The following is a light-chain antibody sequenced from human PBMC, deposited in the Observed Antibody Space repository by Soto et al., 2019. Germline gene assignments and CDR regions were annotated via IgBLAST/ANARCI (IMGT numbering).Light chain of an antibody. J-gene: IGKJ1*01. CDR1: QSVRSGY. Sequence: EIVLTQSPGTLSLSPGERATLSCRASQSVRSGYFAWYQQKPGQAPRLLIVGASSRATGIPDRFSGSGSGTDFTLTVSRVEAEDVGVYYCMQTKQLPVTFGQGTQVDIK. CDR3: MQTKQLPVT. V-gene: IGKV3-20*01. CDR2: GAS.